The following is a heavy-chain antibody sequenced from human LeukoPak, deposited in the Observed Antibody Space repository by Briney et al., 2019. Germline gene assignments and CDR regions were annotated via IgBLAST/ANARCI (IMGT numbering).Heavy chain of an antibody. J-gene: IGHJ4*02. CDR1: GFTLSSKY. V-gene: IGHV3-66*02. D-gene: IGHD2-21*02. Sequence: GGALRLSCAASGFTLSSKYMSWVRQSPGKGLEWVSAIYGGGSTYYADSVKDRFNISRDNSKNTVYLQMNSLRAEDTAVYFCASATYCTGDWYAFFDDWGQGTLVTVSS. CDR3: ASATYCTGDWYAFFDD. CDR2: IYGGGST.